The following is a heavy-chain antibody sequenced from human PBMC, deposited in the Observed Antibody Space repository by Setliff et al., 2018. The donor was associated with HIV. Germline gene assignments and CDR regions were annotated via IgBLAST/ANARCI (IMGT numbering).Heavy chain of an antibody. J-gene: IGHJ4*02. V-gene: IGHV5-51*01. CDR1: GYSFPTYW. Sequence: GESLKISCKGPGYSFPTYWIAWVRQMPGKGLEWMGVIYPDESDSRYSPSFRGQVTISADKSINTAYLPWSSLKASDTDMYYCARVDMGSYYDCSGYSHFDHWGQGTLVTVSS. D-gene: IGHD3-22*01. CDR3: ARVDMGSYYDCSGYSHFDH. CDR2: IYPDESDS.